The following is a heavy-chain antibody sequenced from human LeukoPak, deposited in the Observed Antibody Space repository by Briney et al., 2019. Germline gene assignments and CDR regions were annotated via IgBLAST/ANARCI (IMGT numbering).Heavy chain of an antibody. CDR1: GYTFTGYY. Sequence: ASVKVSCKASGYTFTGYYIHWVRQAPGQGLEWMGIINPSGGSTSYAQKFQGRVTMTRDMSTSTVYMELSSLKASDTAMYYCARLHSLAVANAFDIWGQGTMVTVSS. D-gene: IGHD6-19*01. CDR3: ARLHSLAVANAFDI. J-gene: IGHJ3*02. CDR2: INPSGGST. V-gene: IGHV1-46*01.